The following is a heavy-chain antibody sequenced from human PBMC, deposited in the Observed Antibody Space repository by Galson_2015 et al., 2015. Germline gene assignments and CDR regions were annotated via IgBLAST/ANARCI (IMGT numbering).Heavy chain of an antibody. V-gene: IGHV4-34*01. CDR3: ARFQSQWSDP. CDR2: ITHNGST. CDR1: HSSFTKYF. J-gene: IGHJ5*02. Sequence: ETLSLTCAVFHSSFTKYFWTWIRQPPGQGLEWIGEITHNGSTNYHPSLRSRLSISVDMSKDQFSLKLSSVTAADTAIYYCARFQSQWSDPWGQGTLVTVSS.